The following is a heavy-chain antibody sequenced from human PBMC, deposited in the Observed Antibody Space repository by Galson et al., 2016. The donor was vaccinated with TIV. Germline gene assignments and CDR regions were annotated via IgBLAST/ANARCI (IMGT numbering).Heavy chain of an antibody. J-gene: IGHJ4*02. V-gene: IGHV4-39*01. Sequence: ETLSLTCTVFGDAINSSRYFWGWVRQTPQKGLEWSGSIYYVGTTYYTPSLQSQLTISVDTSKDPFSLWLRSVTAAETAIYYGARHLNSYVSGNYSFTHWGQGILVTVSS. CDR1: GDAINSSRYF. CDR3: ARHLNSYVSGNYSFTH. D-gene: IGHD3-10*01. CDR2: IYYVGTT.